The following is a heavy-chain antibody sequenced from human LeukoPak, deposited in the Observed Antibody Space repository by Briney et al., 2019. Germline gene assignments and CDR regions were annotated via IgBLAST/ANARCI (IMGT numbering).Heavy chain of an antibody. J-gene: IGHJ5*02. Sequence: GASVKVSCKASGGTFSSYAISWVRQAPGQGLEWMGRIIPIFGTANYAQKFQGRVTITADKSTSTAYMELSSLRSEDTAVYYCARSLGWYGRQMNWFDPWGQGTLVTVSS. CDR3: ARSLGWYGRQMNWFDP. D-gene: IGHD6-19*01. CDR2: IIPIFGTA. V-gene: IGHV1-69*06. CDR1: GGTFSSYA.